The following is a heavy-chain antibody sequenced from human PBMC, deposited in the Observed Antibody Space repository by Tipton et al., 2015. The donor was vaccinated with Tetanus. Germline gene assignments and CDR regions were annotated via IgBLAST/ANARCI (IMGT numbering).Heavy chain of an antibody. J-gene: IGHJ6*02. Sequence: QLVQSGPEVKKSGESLKISCKGSGYSFTSKWIGWVRQMPGKGLEWMGIVYPGDSDPRYSPSFQGQVTISADKSISAAYLQWSSLKASDPGIYYCARQDCSGGSCSLDVWGQGTTVTVSS. CDR2: VYPGDSDP. CDR3: ARQDCSGGSCSLDV. CDR1: GYSFTSKW. V-gene: IGHV5-51*01. D-gene: IGHD2-15*01.